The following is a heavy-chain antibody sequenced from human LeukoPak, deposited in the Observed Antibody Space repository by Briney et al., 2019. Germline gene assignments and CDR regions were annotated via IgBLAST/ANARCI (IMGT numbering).Heavy chain of an antibody. Sequence: GGSLRLSCAASGFTFSSYGMHWVRQAPGKGLEWVAVIWYDGSNKYYADSVKGRFTISRDNSKNTLYLQMNSLRAEDTAVYYCARDSDPYCGGDCYRTYNWFDPWGQGTLVTVSS. CDR2: IWYDGSNK. CDR1: GFTFSSYG. V-gene: IGHV3-33*01. J-gene: IGHJ5*02. CDR3: ARDSDPYCGGDCYRTYNWFDP. D-gene: IGHD2-21*02.